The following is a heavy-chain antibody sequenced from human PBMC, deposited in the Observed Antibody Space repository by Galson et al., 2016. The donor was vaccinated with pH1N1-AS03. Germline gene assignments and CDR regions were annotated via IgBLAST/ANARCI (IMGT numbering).Heavy chain of an antibody. CDR1: GFIFSEYG. V-gene: IGHV3-30*18. CDR2: ISYDGSEK. Sequence: SLRLSCAASGFIFSEYGMHWVRQAPGKGLEWLAIISYDGSEKHYADSVKGRITLSRDNSNNTLYLQVDSLRPEDTAVYFCAKVHRRLGFTWISDSSVYHMDYWGQGTLVPVSS. CDR3: AKVHRRLGFTWISDSSVYHMDY. J-gene: IGHJ4*01. D-gene: IGHD3-22*01.